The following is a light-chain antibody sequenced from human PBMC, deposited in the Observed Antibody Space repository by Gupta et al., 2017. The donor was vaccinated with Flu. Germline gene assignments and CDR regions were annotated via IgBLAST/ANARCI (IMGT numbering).Light chain of an antibody. CDR3: QQYGSSQT. CDR2: GAS. J-gene: IGKJ1*01. CDR1: QSISNNY. Sequence: VLTQSPGTLPLSPGERATLSCRASQSISNNYLAWYQYKPGQAPRLLIYGASARATGIPDRFTGSGSGTDFTLTISRLEAEDFAVYYCQQYGSSQTFGQGTRVEIK. V-gene: IGKV3-20*01.